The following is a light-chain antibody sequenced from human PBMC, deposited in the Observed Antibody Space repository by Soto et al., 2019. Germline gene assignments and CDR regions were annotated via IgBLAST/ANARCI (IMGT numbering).Light chain of an antibody. V-gene: IGLV1-44*01. CDR2: DND. Sequence: QSVLTQPPSASGTPGQRVTISASGSSSNIGSNTVSWYQQVPGTAPKLLIYDNDQRPSGVRDRFSGSKSGTSASLTISGLQSEDEADYYCATWDDSRNGYVFGPGTKVTVL. CDR3: ATWDDSRNGYV. CDR1: SSNIGSNT. J-gene: IGLJ1*01.